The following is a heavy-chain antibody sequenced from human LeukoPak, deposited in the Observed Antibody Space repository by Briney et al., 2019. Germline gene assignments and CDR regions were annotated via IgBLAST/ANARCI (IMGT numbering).Heavy chain of an antibody. CDR3: AKDISTHMEPPDWFDS. J-gene: IGHJ5*01. V-gene: IGHV1-2*02. D-gene: IGHD1-1*01. CDR2: INPDSGGT. Sequence: ASVKVSCKASGYSFSDYYMHWVRQAPGQGLEWMGWINPDSGGTHYAQKFQGRVTLTGDTSLSTAYMELSRLRSDDTAVYYCAKDISTHMEPPDWFDSWGQGTLVTVSS. CDR1: GYSFSDYY.